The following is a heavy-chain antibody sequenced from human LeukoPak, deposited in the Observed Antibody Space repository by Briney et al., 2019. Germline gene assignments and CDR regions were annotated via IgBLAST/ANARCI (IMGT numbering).Heavy chain of an antibody. V-gene: IGHV4-59*11. D-gene: IGHD2-2*03. CDR2: IYFLGST. CDR1: GGSISSHY. J-gene: IGHJ4*02. CDR3: ARDVDTVLVD. Sequence: SETLSLTCNVSGGSISSHYWSWIRQPPGKGLEWIGYIYFLGSTNYNPSLKSRVTISVDMSKNQFSLKLTSVTAADTAVYYCARDVDTVLVDWGQGTLVTVSS.